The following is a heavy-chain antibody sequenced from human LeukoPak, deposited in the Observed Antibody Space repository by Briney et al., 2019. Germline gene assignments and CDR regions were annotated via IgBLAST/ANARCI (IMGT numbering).Heavy chain of an antibody. D-gene: IGHD3-22*01. J-gene: IGHJ4*02. CDR2: IYYSGST. CDR1: GGSISSSSYY. CDR3: ARKPGGSGYSYTFDY. V-gene: IGHV4-39*01. Sequence: DPSETLSLTCTVSGGSISSSSYYWGWIRQPPGKGLEWIASIYYSGSTYYNPSLKSRVTISIDTSKNQFSLKLSSVTAADTAVYYCARKPGGSGYSYTFDYWGQGTLVTVSS.